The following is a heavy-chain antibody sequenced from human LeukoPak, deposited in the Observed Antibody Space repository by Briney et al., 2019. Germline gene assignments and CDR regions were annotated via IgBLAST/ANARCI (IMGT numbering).Heavy chain of an antibody. CDR1: GFTVSSIY. Sequence: PGGSLRLSCAASGFTVSSIYMSWVRQAPGKGLEWVSIIYRGGSTYYADSVKGRFAVSRDNSKNTLYLQMNSLRAEDTAVYYCAKRRYSRAVAGEFDYWGQGTLVTVSS. D-gene: IGHD6-19*01. J-gene: IGHJ4*02. CDR3: AKRRYSRAVAGEFDY. CDR2: IYRGGST. V-gene: IGHV3-53*01.